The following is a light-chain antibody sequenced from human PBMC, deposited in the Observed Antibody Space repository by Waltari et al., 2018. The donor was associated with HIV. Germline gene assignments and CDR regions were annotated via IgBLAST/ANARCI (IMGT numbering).Light chain of an antibody. J-gene: IGKJ4*01. Sequence: EIVLTQSPDTLSLSPGERATLSCTASQSVTSGYLAWYQQKPGRTPRLVISGASSRATGMPDRCSGSGSGTHFTLTINGVEPEDFAVYFCQQYATSPELTFGGGTQLDIK. CDR3: QQYATSPELT. CDR1: QSVTSGY. CDR2: GAS. V-gene: IGKV3-20*01.